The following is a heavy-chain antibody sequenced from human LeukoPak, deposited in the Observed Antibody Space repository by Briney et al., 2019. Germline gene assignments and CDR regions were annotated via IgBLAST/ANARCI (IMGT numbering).Heavy chain of an antibody. CDR1: GGSFSGYY. CDR3: ARDEGGGGY. V-gene: IGHV4-34*01. J-gene: IGHJ4*02. D-gene: IGHD3-16*01. CDR2: INHSGST. Sequence: SETLSLTCAVYGGSFSGYYWNWIRQPPGKGLEWIGEINHSGSTNYNPSLKSRVTIPVDTSKNQVSLKLSSVTAADTAVYYCARDEGGGGYWGQGTLVTVSS.